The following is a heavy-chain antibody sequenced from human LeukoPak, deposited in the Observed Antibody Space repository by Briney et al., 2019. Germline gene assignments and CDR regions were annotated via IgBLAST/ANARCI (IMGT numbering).Heavy chain of an antibody. CDR3: ARYYYGSSGYYGDAFDI. CDR1: GGSISSSSYY. Sequence: SETLSLTCTVSGGSISSSSYYWGWIRQPPGKGLEWIGSIYYSGSTYYNPSLKSRVTISVDTSKNQFSLKLSSVTAADTAVYYCARYYYGSSGYYGDAFDIWGQGTMVTVSS. J-gene: IGHJ3*02. D-gene: IGHD3-22*01. CDR2: IYYSGST. V-gene: IGHV4-39*07.